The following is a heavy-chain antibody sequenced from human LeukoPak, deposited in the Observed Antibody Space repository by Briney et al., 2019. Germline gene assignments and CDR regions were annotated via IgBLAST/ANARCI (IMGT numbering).Heavy chain of an antibody. CDR1: GFTFSSYA. CDR2: VSGSGGRT. CDR3: AREVVWDYDYVWGSYRSTAFDY. V-gene: IGHV3-23*01. J-gene: IGHJ4*02. Sequence: GGSLRLSCAASGFTFSSYAMSWVRQAPGKGLEWVSVVSGSGGRTYYADSVKGRFTISRDNAKNSLYLQMNSLRAEDTAVYYCAREVVWDYDYVWGSYRSTAFDYWGQGTLVTVSS. D-gene: IGHD3-16*02.